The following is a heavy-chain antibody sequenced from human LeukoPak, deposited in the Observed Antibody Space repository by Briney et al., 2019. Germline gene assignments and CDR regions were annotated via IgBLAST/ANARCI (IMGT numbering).Heavy chain of an antibody. Sequence: SVKVSCKASGCTFSSYAISWIRQAPGQGLELMGGIIPIFGTANYAQKFQDRVTITTDESTSTAYMELSSLRSEDTAVYYCARGPAVAGRTRYSYMDVWGKGTTVTVSS. J-gene: IGHJ6*03. CDR2: IIPIFGTA. V-gene: IGHV1-69*05. CDR3: ARGPAVAGRTRYSYMDV. D-gene: IGHD6-19*01. CDR1: GCTFSSYA.